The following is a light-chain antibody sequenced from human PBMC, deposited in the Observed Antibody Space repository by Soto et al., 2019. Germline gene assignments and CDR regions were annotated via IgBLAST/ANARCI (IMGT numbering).Light chain of an antibody. J-gene: IGLJ2*01. V-gene: IGLV2-14*03. CDR2: EVS. CDR1: SSDVGSYNY. CDR3: SSYTSRSTLVV. Sequence: QSALTQPASVSGSPGQSITISCTGTSSDVGSYNYVSWYQQHPGKAPKLMIYEVSNRPSGVSHRFSGSKSGNTASLTISGLQAEDEADYYCSSYTSRSTLVVFGGGTQLTVL.